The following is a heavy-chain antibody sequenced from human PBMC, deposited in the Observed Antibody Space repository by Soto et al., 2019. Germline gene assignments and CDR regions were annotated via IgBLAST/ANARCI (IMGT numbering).Heavy chain of an antibody. J-gene: IGHJ4*02. Sequence: SETLSLTCTVSGGSISISSYYWCWIRHPPGKGLEWIGSIYYSGSTYYNPSLKSRVTISVDTSKNQFSLKLSSVTAADTAVYYCARHGSDVTMIVVVINYYFDYWGQGTLVTVS. CDR2: IYYSGST. CDR3: ARHGSDVTMIVVVINYYFDY. CDR1: GGSISISSYY. V-gene: IGHV4-39*01. D-gene: IGHD3-22*01.